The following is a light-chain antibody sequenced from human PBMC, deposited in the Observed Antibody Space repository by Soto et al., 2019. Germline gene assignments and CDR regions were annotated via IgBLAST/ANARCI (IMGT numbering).Light chain of an antibody. V-gene: IGKV1-39*01. CDR1: QSISNH. CDR2: AAS. Sequence: DIQMTQSPSSMSASVEDRVIITCRASQSISNHLNWYQQKPGKAPKLLIYAASSLQSGVPSRFSGSGSETEFTLSISSLQPEDFATYFCQQIYSAPLTFGQGTKVDIK. J-gene: IGKJ4*01. CDR3: QQIYSAPLT.